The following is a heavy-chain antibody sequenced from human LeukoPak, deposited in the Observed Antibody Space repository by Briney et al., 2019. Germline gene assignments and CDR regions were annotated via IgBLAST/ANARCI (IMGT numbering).Heavy chain of an antibody. CDR3: ARDPGSINGMDV. CDR1: GFTVSSNY. V-gene: IGHV3-66*01. D-gene: IGHD2/OR15-2a*01. CDR2: IYKDGTT. Sequence: PGGSLRLSCAASGFTVSSNYMSWVRQAPGKGLEWVSVIYKDGTTYYADSVKGRFTISRDTSKNTLYLQMNSLRAEDTALYYCARDPGSINGMDVWGQGTTVTVSS. J-gene: IGHJ6*02.